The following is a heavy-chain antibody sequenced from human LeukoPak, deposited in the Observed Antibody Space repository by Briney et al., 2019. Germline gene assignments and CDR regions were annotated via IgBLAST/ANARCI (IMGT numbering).Heavy chain of an antibody. D-gene: IGHD3-10*01. CDR2: ISGSGGST. CDR3: ARGFPSYYGSGSYYEPFDY. V-gene: IGHV3-23*01. J-gene: IGHJ4*02. Sequence: PGGSLRLSCAASGFTFSSYAMSWVRQAPGKGLEWVSAISGSGGSTYYADSVKGRFTISRDNSKNTLYLQMNSLRAEDTAVYYCARGFPSYYGSGSYYEPFDYWGQGTLVTVSS. CDR1: GFTFSSYA.